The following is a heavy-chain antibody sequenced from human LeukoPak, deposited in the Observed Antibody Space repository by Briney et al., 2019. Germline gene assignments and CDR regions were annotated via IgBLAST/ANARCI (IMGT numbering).Heavy chain of an antibody. CDR1: GGSISSGSYY. Sequence: SQTLSLTCTVSGGSISSGSYYWSWLRQPAGKGLGWIGRIYTSGSTNYNPSLKSRVTVSLDTSRNQFSLKLTSVTAADTAVYYCARDLVVPPYNWFDPWGQGTLVTVSS. CDR3: ARDLVVPPYNWFDP. CDR2: IYTSGST. V-gene: IGHV4-61*02. J-gene: IGHJ5*02. D-gene: IGHD3-22*01.